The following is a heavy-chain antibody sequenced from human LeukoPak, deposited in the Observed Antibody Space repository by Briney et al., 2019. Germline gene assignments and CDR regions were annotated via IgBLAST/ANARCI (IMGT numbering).Heavy chain of an antibody. CDR2: IYYSGST. CDR3: ARVSGGAFDY. D-gene: IGHD3-10*01. CDR1: GVSISSGGYY. Sequence: SETLSLTCTVSGVSISSGGYYWSWIRQHPGKGLEWIGYIYYSGSTYYNPSLKSRVTISVDTSKNQFSLKLSSVTAADTAVYYCARVSGGAFDYWGQGTLVTVSS. V-gene: IGHV4-31*03. J-gene: IGHJ4*02.